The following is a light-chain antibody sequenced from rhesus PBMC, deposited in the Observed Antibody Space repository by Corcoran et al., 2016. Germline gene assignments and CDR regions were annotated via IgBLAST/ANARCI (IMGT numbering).Light chain of an antibody. CDR1: QDISSY. CDR2: AAS. CDR3: QQYNSYPRT. J-gene: IGKJ1*01. V-gene: IGKV1-25*02. Sequence: DIQMTQSPSSLSASVGDRVTITCRASQDISSYLAWYQHKSRKAPNLLISAASTLQSGVPSRFSGSGSGADFTLTNNNLQPEDFATYYWQQYNSYPRTFGQGTKVDIK.